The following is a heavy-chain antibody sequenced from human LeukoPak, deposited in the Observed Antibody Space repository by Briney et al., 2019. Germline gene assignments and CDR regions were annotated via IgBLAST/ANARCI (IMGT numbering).Heavy chain of an antibody. D-gene: IGHD3-3*01. J-gene: IGHJ4*02. Sequence: PSETLSLTCTVSGGSISSYYWSWIRQPPGKGLEWIGEINHSGSTNYNPSLKSRVTISVDTSKNQFSLKLSSVTAADTAVYYCARVFTIFGVVKAVYYFDYWGQGTLVTVSS. CDR3: ARVFTIFGVVKAVYYFDY. CDR2: INHSGST. CDR1: GGSISSYY. V-gene: IGHV4-34*01.